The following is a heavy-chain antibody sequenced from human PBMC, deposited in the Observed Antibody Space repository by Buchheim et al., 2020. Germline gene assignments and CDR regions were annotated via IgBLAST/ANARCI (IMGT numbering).Heavy chain of an antibody. V-gene: IGHV4-4*02. D-gene: IGHD1-14*01. J-gene: IGHJ4*02. CDR3: ARNGPYNLDN. CDR1: GDSISSRDW. CDR2: IYHGGGI. Sequence: QVQLQESGPGLVKTSGTLSLTCAVSGDSISSRDWWSWVRQPPGKGLEWIGEIYHGGGINYNPSLKSRVTISVDTSRNQFSLKLSSVTAADTAVYYCARNGPYNLDNWGQGT.